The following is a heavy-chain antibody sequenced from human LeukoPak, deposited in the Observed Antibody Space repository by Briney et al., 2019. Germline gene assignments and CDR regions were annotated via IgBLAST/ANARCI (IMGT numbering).Heavy chain of an antibody. V-gene: IGHV4-59*01. D-gene: IGHD2/OR15-2a*01. CDR2: IYYSGST. Sequence: PSETLSLTCTVSGGSISSYYWSWIRQPPGKGLEWIGYIYYSGSTNYNPSLKSRVTISVDTSKNQFSLKLSSETAADTAVYYCAREPSQYFDYWGQGTLVTVSS. CDR1: GGSISSYY. J-gene: IGHJ4*02. CDR3: AREPSQYFDY.